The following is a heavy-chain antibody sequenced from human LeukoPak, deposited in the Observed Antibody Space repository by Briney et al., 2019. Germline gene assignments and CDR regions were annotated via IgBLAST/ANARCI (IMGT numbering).Heavy chain of an antibody. CDR3: ARDGSDGIAVAGDFDY. CDR1: GYSISSGYY. D-gene: IGHD6-19*01. Sequence: KSSETLSLTCTVSGYSISSGYYWGWIRQPPGKGLEWIGSIYHSGSTYYNPSLKSRVTISVDTSKNQFSLKLSSVTAAATAVYYCARDGSDGIAVAGDFDYWGQGTLVTVSS. J-gene: IGHJ4*02. V-gene: IGHV4-38-2*02. CDR2: IYHSGST.